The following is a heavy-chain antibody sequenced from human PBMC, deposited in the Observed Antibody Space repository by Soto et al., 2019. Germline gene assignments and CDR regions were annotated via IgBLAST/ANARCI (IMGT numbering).Heavy chain of an antibody. CDR2: ISYDGSNK. CDR1: GFTFSSYG. CDR3: AKEEIQLWSYYFDY. V-gene: IGHV3-30*18. Sequence: PGGSLRLSCAASGFTFSSYGMHWVRQAPGKGLEWVAVISYDGSNKYYAGSVKGRFTISRDNSKNTLYLQMNSLRAEDTAVYYCAKEEIQLWSYYFDYWGQGTLVTVSS. J-gene: IGHJ4*02. D-gene: IGHD5-18*01.